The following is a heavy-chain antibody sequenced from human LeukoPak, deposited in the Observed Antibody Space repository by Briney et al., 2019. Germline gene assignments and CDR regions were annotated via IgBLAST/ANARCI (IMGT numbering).Heavy chain of an antibody. J-gene: IGHJ4*02. Sequence: KPSETLSLTCAVYGGSFSGYYWSWIRQPPGKGMEWIGEINHSVRTNYTPTLKSQATISVDTSKTQSSLKLDSVTAKNPAAYICATWTHYYIVACYPAYFDYWGQGTLVTVSS. CDR3: ATWTHYYIVACYPAYFDY. CDR2: INHSVRT. D-gene: IGHD3-9*01. CDR1: GGSFSGYY. V-gene: IGHV4-34*01.